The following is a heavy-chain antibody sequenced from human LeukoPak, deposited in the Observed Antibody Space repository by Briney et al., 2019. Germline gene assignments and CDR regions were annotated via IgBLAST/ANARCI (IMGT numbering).Heavy chain of an antibody. Sequence: ASVKVSYKASGYTFTSYGISYVRQAPGQGLEWMGWISAYNGNTNYAQKLQGRVTMTRDMSTSTVYMELSSLRSEDTAVYYCARDSINWFYFDYWGQGTLVTVSS. CDR2: ISAYNGNT. J-gene: IGHJ4*02. V-gene: IGHV1-18*01. CDR3: ARDSINWFYFDY. CDR1: GYTFTSYG. D-gene: IGHD6-13*01.